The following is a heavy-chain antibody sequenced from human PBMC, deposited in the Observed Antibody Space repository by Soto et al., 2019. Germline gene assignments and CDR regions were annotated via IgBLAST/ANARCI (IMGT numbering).Heavy chain of an antibody. CDR1: GLTFSRHP. J-gene: IGHJ6*03. CDR3: AKDRIAAASPVSPYYYYYMDV. CDR2: ISGSGGST. D-gene: IGHD6-13*01. V-gene: IGHV3-23*01. Sequence: GGALRLSCSASGLTFSRHPMALVRRASGKGLERVEAISGSGGSTHYAHSVKGRFTISRDNSKITLYLQMNSLRAEDTAVYYCAKDRIAAASPVSPYYYYYMDVWGQGTTVTVSS.